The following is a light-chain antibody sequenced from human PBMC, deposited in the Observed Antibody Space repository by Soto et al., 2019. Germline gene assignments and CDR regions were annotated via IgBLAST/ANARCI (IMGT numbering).Light chain of an antibody. CDR2: SAS. CDR3: QQRSNWPPIT. V-gene: IGKV1-27*01. Sequence: DIQMTQSPSSLSASVGDRITITFRSSQDISNYLAWYQQKPGKVPKLLIYSASTLQSGVPSRFSGSGSGTDFTLTISSLEPEDFAVYYCQQRSNWPPITFGQGTRLEIK. J-gene: IGKJ5*01. CDR1: QDISNY.